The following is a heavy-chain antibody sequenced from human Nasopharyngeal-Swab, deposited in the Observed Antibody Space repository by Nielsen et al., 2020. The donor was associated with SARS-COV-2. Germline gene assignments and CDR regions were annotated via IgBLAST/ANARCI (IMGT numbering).Heavy chain of an antibody. J-gene: IGHJ6*02. CDR1: GYTLTELS. Sequence: ASVKVSCKVSGYTLTELSMHWVRQAPGKGLEWMGGFDPEDGETIYAQKFQGRVTMTEDTSTDTAYMELSSLRSEDTAVYYCATGAIAARLLYYYGMDVWGQGTTVTVSS. CDR2: FDPEDGET. D-gene: IGHD6-6*01. V-gene: IGHV1-24*01. CDR3: ATGAIAARLLYYYGMDV.